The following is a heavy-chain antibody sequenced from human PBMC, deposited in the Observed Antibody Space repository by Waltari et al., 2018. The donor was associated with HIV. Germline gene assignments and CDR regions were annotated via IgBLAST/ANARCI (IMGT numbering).Heavy chain of an antibody. V-gene: IGHV3-7*03. CDR3: ARATL. CDR1: GVYFSNQW. Sequence: EGQLVESGGGLVQPGGSLRLSCVVSGVYFSNQWMSWVRQPPGKGPEWVANIKADGSDIDYVDSVRGRFTISRDNAKNSLFLQMNNLRAEDTAIYYCARATLWGQGTLVTVSS. J-gene: IGHJ4*02. CDR2: IKADGSDI.